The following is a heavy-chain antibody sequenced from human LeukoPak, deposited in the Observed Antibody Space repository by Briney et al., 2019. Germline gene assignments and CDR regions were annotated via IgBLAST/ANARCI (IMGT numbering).Heavy chain of an antibody. J-gene: IGHJ5*02. V-gene: IGHV3-30*04. CDR2: ISYDGSNK. D-gene: IGHD6-19*01. Sequence: GGSLRLSCAASGLTFSSYAMHWVRQAPGKGLEWVAVISYDGSNKYYADSVKGRFTISRDNSKNTLYLQMNSLRAEDTAVYYCARDQSSVAGTTYNWFGPWGQGTLVTVSS. CDR1: GLTFSSYA. CDR3: ARDQSSVAGTTYNWFGP.